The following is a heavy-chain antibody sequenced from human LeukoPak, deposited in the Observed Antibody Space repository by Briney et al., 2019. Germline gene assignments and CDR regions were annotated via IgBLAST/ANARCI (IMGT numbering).Heavy chain of an antibody. D-gene: IGHD2-15*01. CDR2: INHSGST. CDR3: ARGLGRNYCSGGSCSYRFDP. CDR1: GGSFSGYY. V-gene: IGHV4-34*01. J-gene: IGHJ5*02. Sequence: ASETLSLTCAVYGGSFSGYYWSWIRQPPGKGLEWIGEINHSGSTNYNPSLKSRVTISVGTSKNQFSLKLSSVTAADTAVYYCARGLGRNYCSGGSCSYRFDPWGQGTLVTVSS.